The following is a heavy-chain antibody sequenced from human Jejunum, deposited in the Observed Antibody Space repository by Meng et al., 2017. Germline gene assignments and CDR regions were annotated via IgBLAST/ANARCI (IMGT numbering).Heavy chain of an antibody. Sequence: QGQLVQPAGAGKETWASVKVSCKESGYTFTDYYLYWVRQAAGQGLEWMGRINTRNGGTIYTQKFYGRVTMTRDTSISTAYMELSRLRSDDTAVYYCARELISYAFDYWGQGSLVTVSS. V-gene: IGHV1-2*06. CDR1: GYTFTDYY. D-gene: IGHD1-26*01. CDR2: INTRNGGT. CDR3: ARELISYAFDY. J-gene: IGHJ4*02.